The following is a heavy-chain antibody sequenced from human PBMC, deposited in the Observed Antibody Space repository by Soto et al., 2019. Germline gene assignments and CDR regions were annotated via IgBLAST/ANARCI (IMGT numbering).Heavy chain of an antibody. CDR2: IYYSGST. D-gene: IGHD4-17*01. J-gene: IGHJ4*02. Sequence: TLCLTGTVSGGCISSGGYYWSWIRQHPGKGLEWIGYIYYSGSTYYNPSLKSRVTISVDTSKNQFSLKLSSVTAADTAVYYCARGRFGDYDSDYWGQGTLVTVSS. CDR1: GGCISSGGYY. CDR3: ARGRFGDYDSDY. V-gene: IGHV4-31*03.